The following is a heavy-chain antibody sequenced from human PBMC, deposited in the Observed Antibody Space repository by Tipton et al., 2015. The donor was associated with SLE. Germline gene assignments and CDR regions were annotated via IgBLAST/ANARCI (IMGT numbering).Heavy chain of an antibody. D-gene: IGHD1-26*01. J-gene: IGHJ3*02. CDR1: GFTFSSYA. CDR3: ASGSGSYYVVAFDI. CDR2: ISYDGSNK. Sequence: SLRLSCAASGFTFSSYAMHWVRQAPGKGLEWVAVISYDGSNKYYADSVKGRFTISRDNSKNTLYLQMNSLRAEDTAVYYCASGSGSYYVVAFDIWGQGTMVTVSS. V-gene: IGHV3-30-3*01.